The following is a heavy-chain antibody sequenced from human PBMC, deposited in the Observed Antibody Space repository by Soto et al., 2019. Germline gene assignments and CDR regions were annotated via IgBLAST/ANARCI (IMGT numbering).Heavy chain of an antibody. V-gene: IGHV1-69*13. CDR3: ARDVYGGYYYYGMDV. CDR2: IIPIFGTA. D-gene: IGHD4-17*01. J-gene: IGHJ6*02. CDR1: GGTFSSYA. Sequence: SLKVSCKASGGTFSSYAISWVRQAPGQGLEWTGGIIPIFGTANYAQKFQGRVTITADESTSTAYMELSSLRSEDTAVYYCARDVYGGYYYYGMDVWGQGTTVTVSS.